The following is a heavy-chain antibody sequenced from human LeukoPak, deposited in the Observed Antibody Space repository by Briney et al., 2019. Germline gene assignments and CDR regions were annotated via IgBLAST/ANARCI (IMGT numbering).Heavy chain of an antibody. Sequence: GSLRLSCAASGFTVRGNYMSWVRQAPGKGLEWVSIIYNDGGTYYADSVKGRFTISRDNSKNTLFLQMNSLRAEDTAVYYCARVKGYCSRTSCYDYYYYAMDVWGQGTTVTVSS. CDR2: IYNDGGT. D-gene: IGHD2-2*01. CDR1: GFTVRGNY. V-gene: IGHV3-66*01. CDR3: ARVKGYCSRTSCYDYYYYAMDV. J-gene: IGHJ6*02.